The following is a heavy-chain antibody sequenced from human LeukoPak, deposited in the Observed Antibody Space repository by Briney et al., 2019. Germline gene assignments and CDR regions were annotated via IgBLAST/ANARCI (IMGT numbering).Heavy chain of an antibody. Sequence: GGSLRLSCTASGFTFSDYWMTWVRQAPGKGPEGVANIKQDGSQRYYVDSVRGRFTISRGNAKNSLFLQMNGLRAEDTAVYYCARRGGSSSRRSPIDYWGQGTLVTVSS. V-gene: IGHV3-7*01. CDR2: IKQDGSQR. CDR3: ARRGGSSSRRSPIDY. J-gene: IGHJ4*02. CDR1: GFTFSDYW. D-gene: IGHD6-6*01.